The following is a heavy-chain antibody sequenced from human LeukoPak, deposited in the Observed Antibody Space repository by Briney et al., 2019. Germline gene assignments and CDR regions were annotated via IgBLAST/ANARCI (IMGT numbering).Heavy chain of an antibody. Sequence: QPGGSLRLSCAASGFTFSSYAMSWVRQAPGKGPEWLSAISGSGGSTSYADSVKGRFTISRDNSNNTLYLQMNSLRAEDTALFYCAKGFRYYHSSGLGYWGQGTLVTVSS. CDR2: ISGSGGST. V-gene: IGHV3-23*01. CDR1: GFTFSSYA. CDR3: AKGFRYYHSSGLGY. J-gene: IGHJ4*02. D-gene: IGHD3-22*01.